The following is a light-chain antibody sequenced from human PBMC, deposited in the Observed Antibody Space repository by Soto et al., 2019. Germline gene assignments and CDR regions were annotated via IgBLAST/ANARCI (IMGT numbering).Light chain of an antibody. CDR3: QQYGSSREFT. CDR1: QSVSSSY. Sequence: EIVLTQSPGTLSLSPGERATLSCRASQSVSSSYLAWYQQKPGQAPRLLIYGASSRATGIPDRFSGSGSGTDFTLTISRLEPEEFAVYYCQQYGSSREFTFGPGTKVDIK. V-gene: IGKV3-20*01. J-gene: IGKJ3*01. CDR2: GAS.